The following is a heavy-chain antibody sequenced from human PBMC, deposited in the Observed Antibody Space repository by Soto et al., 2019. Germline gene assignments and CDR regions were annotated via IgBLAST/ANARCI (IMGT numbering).Heavy chain of an antibody. J-gene: IGHJ4*02. CDR3: AAGAGLPRYY. CDR2: IYHSGST. V-gene: IGHV4-30-2*01. CDR1: GGSISSGGYA. D-gene: IGHD5-12*01. Sequence: QLQLQESGSGLVKPSQTLSLTCAVSGGSISSGGYAWSWIRQPPGKGLEWIGYIYHSGSTYYNSSLKRQVTISIDRSKNQFSRKLSSVTASETAVYYCAAGAGLPRYYWGQGTLVTVSS.